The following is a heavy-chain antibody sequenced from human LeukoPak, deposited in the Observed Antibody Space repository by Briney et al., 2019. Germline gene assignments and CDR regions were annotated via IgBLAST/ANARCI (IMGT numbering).Heavy chain of an antibody. V-gene: IGHV5-51*01. CDR3: ARYEASSGGYYYMGV. J-gene: IGHJ6*03. CDR1: GYRFTYYW. CDR2: IYPGDSDI. D-gene: IGHD3-10*01. Sequence: GESLKISCKGSGYRFTYYWIGWVRQMPGKGLEWMGIIYPGDSDIRYSPSFQGQVTISADKSISTAYLQWSSLKASDTAMYYCARYEASSGGYYYMGVWGKGTTVTVSS.